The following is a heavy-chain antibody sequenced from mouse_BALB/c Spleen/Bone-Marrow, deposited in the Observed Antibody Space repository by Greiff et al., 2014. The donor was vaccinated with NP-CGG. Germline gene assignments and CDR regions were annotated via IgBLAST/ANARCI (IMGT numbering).Heavy chain of an antibody. CDR1: GYAFSSYW. CDR3: ARTPWFAY. J-gene: IGHJ3*01. V-gene: IGHV1-80*01. CDR2: IYPGDGDT. Sequence: VQLQQSGAELVRPGSSVKISCKASGYAFSSYWMNWVRQRPGQGLEWIGQIYPGDGDTNYNGKFKGKATLTADRSSSTAYVQLSSLTSEDSAVYFCARTPWFAYWGQGTLVTVSA.